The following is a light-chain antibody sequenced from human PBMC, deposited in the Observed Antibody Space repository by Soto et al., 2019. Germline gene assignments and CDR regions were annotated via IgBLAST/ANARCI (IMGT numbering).Light chain of an antibody. CDR2: GAS. J-gene: IGKJ5*01. CDR1: QDIGSV. V-gene: IGKV1-8*01. CDR3: KHYLNYPIT. Sequence: AIRMTQSPSSLSASIGDTVTITCRASQDIGSVLAWYQQKPGTAPKVLISGASDLHGGVPSRFSGSGSRTDFTLTITHLQSEDFATYYCKHYLNYPITFGQGTRLEIK.